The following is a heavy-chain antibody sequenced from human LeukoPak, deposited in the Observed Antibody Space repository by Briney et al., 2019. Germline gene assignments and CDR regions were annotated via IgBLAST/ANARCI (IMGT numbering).Heavy chain of an antibody. CDR2: ISGSGGST. Sequence: GGSLRLSCAASGFTFSNYAMSWVRQAPGKGLEWVSAISGSGGSTYYADSVKGRFTISRDNSRNTLYLQMNSLRADDTAVYFCAKDESGALFDPWGQGTLVTVSS. CDR3: AKDESGALFDP. CDR1: GFTFSNYA. V-gene: IGHV3-23*01. D-gene: IGHD2-15*01. J-gene: IGHJ5*02.